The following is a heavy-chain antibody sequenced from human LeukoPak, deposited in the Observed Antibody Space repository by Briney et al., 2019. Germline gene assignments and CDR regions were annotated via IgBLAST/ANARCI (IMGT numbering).Heavy chain of an antibody. J-gene: IGHJ4*02. D-gene: IGHD3-16*01. CDR3: ATEHWGPNS. Sequence: PGGSLRLSCAASGFTFSSYAMSWVRQAPGKGLEWVSYISSGSTIYYADSVKGRFTISRDNAKNSLFLQMSSLRGEDTALYYCATEHWGPNSWGQGTLVTVSS. V-gene: IGHV3-48*04. CDR2: ISSGSTI. CDR1: GFTFSSYA.